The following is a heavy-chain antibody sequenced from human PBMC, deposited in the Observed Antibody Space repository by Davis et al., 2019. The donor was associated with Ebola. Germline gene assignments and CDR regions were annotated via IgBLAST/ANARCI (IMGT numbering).Heavy chain of an antibody. Sequence: GESLKISCAASGFTFSDYVMHWVRQAPGKGLEWVALISYYGTNKYYGDSVKGRFTISRDDPKNTLHLQMNSLRAEDTALYYCARGPPSDAFHYFGLDVWGKGTTITVSS. CDR1: GFTFSDYV. CDR2: ISYYGTNK. V-gene: IGHV3-30-3*01. D-gene: IGHD2-2*01. J-gene: IGHJ6*04. CDR3: ARGPPSDAFHYFGLDV.